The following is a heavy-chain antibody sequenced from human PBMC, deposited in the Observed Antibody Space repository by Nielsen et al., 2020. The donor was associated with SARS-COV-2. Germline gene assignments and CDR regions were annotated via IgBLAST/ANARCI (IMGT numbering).Heavy chain of an antibody. V-gene: IGHV3-23*01. J-gene: IGHJ4*02. CDR3: ARHIYGDYALDY. CDR1: GFTFSSYA. Sequence: GESLKISCAASGFTFSSYAMSWVRQAPGKGLEWVSAISGSGGSTYYADSVKGRFTISRDNSKNTLYLQMNSLRAEDTAMYYCARHIYGDYALDYWGQGTLVTVSS. D-gene: IGHD4-17*01. CDR2: ISGSGGST.